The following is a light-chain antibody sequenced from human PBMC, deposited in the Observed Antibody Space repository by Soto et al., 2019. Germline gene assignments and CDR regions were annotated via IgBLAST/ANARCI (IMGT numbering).Light chain of an antibody. CDR2: DVS. J-gene: IGLJ1*01. Sequence: QSALTQPPSASGSPGQSVTISCTGAGTDVGQYNYVSWYQQHPGKAPKLMIYDVSKRPSGVPDRFSGSKSGNTASLTISGLQAEDEADYYCCSYAGSYTFYVFGTGTKLTVL. CDR1: GTDVGQYNY. V-gene: IGLV2-11*01. CDR3: CSYAGSYTFYV.